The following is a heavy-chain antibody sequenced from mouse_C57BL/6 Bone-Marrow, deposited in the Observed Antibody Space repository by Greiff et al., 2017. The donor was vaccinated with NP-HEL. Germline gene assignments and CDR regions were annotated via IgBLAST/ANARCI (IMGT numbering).Heavy chain of an antibody. CDR1: GFSLTSYG. CDR3: AAGGYPAWFAY. V-gene: IGHV2-6*01. Sequence: VMLVESGPGLVAPSQSLSITCTVSGFSLTSYGVDWVRQSPGKGLEWLGVIWGVGSTNYNSALKSRLSISKDNSKSQVFLKMNSLQTDDTAMYYCAAGGYPAWFAYWGQGTLVTVSA. J-gene: IGHJ3*01. CDR2: IWGVGST. D-gene: IGHD2-2*01.